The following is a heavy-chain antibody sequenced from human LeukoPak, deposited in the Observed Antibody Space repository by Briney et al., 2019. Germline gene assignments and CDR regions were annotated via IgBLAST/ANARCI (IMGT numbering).Heavy chain of an antibody. CDR3: AKHRWELTNIDY. D-gene: IGHD1-26*01. V-gene: IGHV3-23*01. J-gene: IGHJ4*02. CDR2: ISGSGGST. Sequence: PGGSLRLSCAASRFTFSSYAMSWVRQAPGKGLEWVSAISGSGGSTYYADSVKGRFTISRDKSKNTLYLQMNSLRAEDTAVYYCAKHRWELTNIDYWGQGTLSPSPQ. CDR1: RFTFSSYA.